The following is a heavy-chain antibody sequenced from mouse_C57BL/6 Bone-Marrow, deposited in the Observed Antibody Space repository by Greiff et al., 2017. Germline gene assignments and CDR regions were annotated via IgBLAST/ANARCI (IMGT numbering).Heavy chain of an antibody. J-gene: IGHJ1*03. D-gene: IGHD2-5*01. V-gene: IGHV1-55*01. Sequence: VKLQQPGAELVKPGASVKMSCKASGYTFTSYWITWVKQRPGQGLEWIGDIYPGSGSTNYNEKFKSKATLTVDTSSSTAYMQLSSLTSEDSAVYYCARYNSNYDWYFDVWGTGTTVTVSS. CDR2: IYPGSGST. CDR3: ARYNSNYDWYFDV. CDR1: GYTFTSYW.